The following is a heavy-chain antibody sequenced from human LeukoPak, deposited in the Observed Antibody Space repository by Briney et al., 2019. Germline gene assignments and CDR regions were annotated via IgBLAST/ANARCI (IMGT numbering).Heavy chain of an antibody. CDR1: GASISISSYY. Sequence: PSETLSLTCTVSGASISISSYYWAWIRQPPGKGLEWIGSASYSGNTYYNPSLKSRVTISVDTSKNQFSLKMSSVTAADTAVYYCARDRDEGFDLWGRGTLVTVSS. V-gene: IGHV4-39*07. CDR2: ASYSGNT. CDR3: ARDRDEGFDL. J-gene: IGHJ2*01. D-gene: IGHD3-10*01.